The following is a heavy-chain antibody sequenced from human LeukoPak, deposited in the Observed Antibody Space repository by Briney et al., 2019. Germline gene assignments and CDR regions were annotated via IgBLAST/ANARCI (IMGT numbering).Heavy chain of an antibody. D-gene: IGHD2-2*02. CDR2: IWYDGSNK. CDR1: GFTFSSYG. V-gene: IGHV3-33*01. J-gene: IGHJ4*02. CDR3: APGPPYCSSTSCYRAGVDY. Sequence: PGGSLRLSCAASGFTFSSYGMHWVRQAPGKGLEWVAVIWYDGSNKYYADSVKGRFTISRDNSKNTLYLQMNSLRAEDTAVYYCAPGPPYCSSTSCYRAGVDYWGQGTLVTVSS.